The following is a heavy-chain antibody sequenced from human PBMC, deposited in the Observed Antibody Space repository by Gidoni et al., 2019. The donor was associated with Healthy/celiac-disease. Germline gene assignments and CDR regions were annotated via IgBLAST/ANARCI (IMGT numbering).Heavy chain of an antibody. V-gene: IGHV3-23*01. CDR3: AKDGLGDPRKTYYFDY. D-gene: IGHD3-16*01. Sequence: EVQLLESGGGLVQPGGSLRLSCAASGFTFSSHAMSWVRQAPGKGLEWVSAISGSGGSTYYADSVKGRFTISRDNSKNTLYLQMNSLRAEDTAVYYCAKDGLGDPRKTYYFDYWGQGTLVTVSS. CDR1: GFTFSSHA. CDR2: ISGSGGST. J-gene: IGHJ4*02.